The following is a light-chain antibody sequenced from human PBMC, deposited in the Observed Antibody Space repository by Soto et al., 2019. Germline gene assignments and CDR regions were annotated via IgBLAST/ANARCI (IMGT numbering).Light chain of an antibody. Sequence: IVMTQSPATLSVSPGERATLSCRASQSVGGDLAWYQRKPGQAPRLLIYDASTRATGVPVRFSGSGSGTEFTLTINSLQSEDFAVYYCQQYNTWPPITFGQGTRLEIK. V-gene: IGKV3-15*01. CDR2: DAS. CDR3: QQYNTWPPIT. J-gene: IGKJ5*01. CDR1: QSVGGD.